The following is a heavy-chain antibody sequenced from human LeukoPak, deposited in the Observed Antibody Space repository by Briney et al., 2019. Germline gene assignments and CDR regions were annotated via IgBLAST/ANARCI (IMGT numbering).Heavy chain of an antibody. J-gene: IGHJ4*02. CDR1: GGSISSYY. V-gene: IGHV4-34*01. D-gene: IGHD6-19*01. CDR2: INHSGST. Sequence: PSETLSLTCTVSGGSISSYYWSWIRQPPGKGLEWIGEINHSGSTNYNPSLKSRVTISVDTSKNQFSLKLSSVTAADTAVYYCASRHSSGWYKSPYSGWGQGTLVTVSS. CDR3: ASRHSSGWYKSPYSG.